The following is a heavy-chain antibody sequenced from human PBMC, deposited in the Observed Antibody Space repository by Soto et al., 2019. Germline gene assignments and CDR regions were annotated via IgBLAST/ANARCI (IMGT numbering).Heavy chain of an antibody. CDR2: IYPGDSDT. V-gene: IGHV5-51*01. CDR1: GYTFTNYW. Sequence: GESLKISCKGSGYTFTNYWIGWVRQMPGKGPEWMGIIYPGDSDTKYNPSFQGQVTISADKSITTTYLQWSSLKSSDTAIYYCAASIFYYGMDVWGQGTTVTVSS. J-gene: IGHJ6*02. CDR3: AASIFYYGMDV.